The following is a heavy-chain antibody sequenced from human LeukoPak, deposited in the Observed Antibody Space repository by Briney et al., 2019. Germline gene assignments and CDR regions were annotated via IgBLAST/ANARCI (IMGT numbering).Heavy chain of an antibody. J-gene: IGHJ6*04. V-gene: IGHV4-34*01. CDR3: ERGGNLFPLDV. CDR2: INHSGST. CDR1: AVSFSAYH. D-gene: IGHD1-14*01. Sequence: SETLSLTCAVYAVSFSAYHWSWIRPPPGRGREWIGEINHSGSTNYHTSLKSRVTIPQDTSKSQFSLKLSSVTAADTAVYYCERGGNLFPLDVWGKGTTVTVSS.